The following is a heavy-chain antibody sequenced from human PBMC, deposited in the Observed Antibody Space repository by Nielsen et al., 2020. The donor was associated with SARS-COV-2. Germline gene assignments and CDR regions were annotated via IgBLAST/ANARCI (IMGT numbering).Heavy chain of an antibody. CDR3: ARQREGEHYLYGMDV. CDR2: IYYSGET. D-gene: IGHD1-26*01. CDR1: GGSIINSNSY. J-gene: IGHJ6*02. V-gene: IGHV4-39*01. Sequence: SETLSLTCTVSGGSIINSNSYWGWIRQPPGKGLEWVGSIYYSGETYYNPSLQSRVTISVDTSKNHFSLELGSVTAADTAVYYCARQREGEHYLYGMDVWGQGTTVTVSS.